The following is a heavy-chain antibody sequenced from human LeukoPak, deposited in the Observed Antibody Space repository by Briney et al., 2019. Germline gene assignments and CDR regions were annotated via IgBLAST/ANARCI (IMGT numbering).Heavy chain of an antibody. CDR3: ARHNGDSSGYYHVPTVYFFDY. Sequence: SETLSLTCTVSGGSISSYYWTWIRQPPGKGLEWIGYIYYSGSTNYNPSLKSRVTISVDTSKNQLSLKLSSVTAADTAMYYCARHNGDSSGYYHVPTVYFFDYWGQGILVTVSS. CDR2: IYYSGST. D-gene: IGHD3-22*01. CDR1: GGSISSYY. V-gene: IGHV4-59*08. J-gene: IGHJ4*02.